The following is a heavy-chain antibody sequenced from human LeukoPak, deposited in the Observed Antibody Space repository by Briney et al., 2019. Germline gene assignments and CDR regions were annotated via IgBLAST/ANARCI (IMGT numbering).Heavy chain of an antibody. V-gene: IGHV3-30*04. D-gene: IGHD4-11*01. Sequence: GGPLRLSCAASGFTFSNYAMYWFRQAPGKGLEWVAVISYDGSNKYYADSVKGRFTISRDNSKNTLYLQMNSLRAEDTAVYYCARGHPSVSNYYYYYYYMDVLGEGATVTVSS. J-gene: IGHJ6*03. CDR2: ISYDGSNK. CDR3: ARGHPSVSNYYYYYYYMDV. CDR1: GFTFSNYA.